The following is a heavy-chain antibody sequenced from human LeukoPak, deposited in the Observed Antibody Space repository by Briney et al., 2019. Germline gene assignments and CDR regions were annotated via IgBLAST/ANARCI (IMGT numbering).Heavy chain of an antibody. CDR3: ARNPVLRFLEAPGRGYYYYGMDV. CDR2: ISSSSSYI. J-gene: IGHJ6*02. Sequence: PGGSLRLSCAASGFTFSSYSMNWVRQAPGKGLEWVSSISSSSSYIYYADSVKGRFTISRDNTKNSLYLQMNSLRAEDTAVYYCARNPVLRFLEAPGRGYYYYGMDVWGQGTTVTVSS. D-gene: IGHD3-3*01. V-gene: IGHV3-21*01. CDR1: GFTFSSYS.